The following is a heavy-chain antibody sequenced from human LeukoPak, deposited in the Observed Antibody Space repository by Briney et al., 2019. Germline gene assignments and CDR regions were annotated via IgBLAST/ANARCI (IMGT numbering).Heavy chain of an antibody. CDR2: INPGGSSI. J-gene: IGHJ6*02. V-gene: IGHV3-74*01. Sequence: SGGSLRLSCAASGFTFSSYWMHWVRQVPGKGLVWVARINPGGSSITYADSVKGRFTISRDNSKNTLYLQMNSLRAEDTAVYYCAKDWAVAGQNYYGMDVWGQGTTVTVSS. D-gene: IGHD6-19*01. CDR1: GFTFSSYW. CDR3: AKDWAVAGQNYYGMDV.